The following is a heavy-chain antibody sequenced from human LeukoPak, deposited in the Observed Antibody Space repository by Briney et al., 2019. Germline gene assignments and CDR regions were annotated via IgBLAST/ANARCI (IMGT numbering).Heavy chain of an antibody. Sequence: GGSLRLSCVASGFNFSTYWMHWVRQAPGKGLVWVSRISINGSSTAYADSVKGRFTISRDNAKNTLYLQMNSLRAEDTAVYYCARPTEMATIRDAFDIWGQGTMVTVPS. D-gene: IGHD5-24*01. J-gene: IGHJ3*02. CDR2: ISINGSST. CDR1: GFNFSTYW. CDR3: ARPTEMATIRDAFDI. V-gene: IGHV3-74*01.